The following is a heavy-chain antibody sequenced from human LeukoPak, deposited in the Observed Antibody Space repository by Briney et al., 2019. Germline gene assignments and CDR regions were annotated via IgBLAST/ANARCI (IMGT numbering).Heavy chain of an antibody. CDR2: IKSKNDGGTA. D-gene: IGHD2-15*01. CDR1: GFIFNKAW. Sequence: GGSLRLSCVASGFIFNKAWMNWVRQAPGKGPERVGRIKSKNDGGTADYGSPVKGRFTTSRDDSKNTLYLQMNSLISDDTAIYYCTPVMVEDRGFWGQGTLVTVSS. V-gene: IGHV3-15*01. J-gene: IGHJ4*02. CDR3: TPVMVEDRGF.